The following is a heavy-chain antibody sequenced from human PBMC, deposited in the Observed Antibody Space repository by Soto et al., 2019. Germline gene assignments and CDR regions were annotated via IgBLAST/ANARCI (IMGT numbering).Heavy chain of an antibody. CDR2: ISGGGDTT. CDR3: VKLMVFVFLPAGVLDD. Sequence: EVQLLESGGGLVQPGGSLRLTCAASGFTIISYGISRIRLSPRKGLAWVSVISGGGDTTYSPPSVQARFTISRAVFMYTLYLQMNSLRSEDTAIYFCVKLMVFVFLPAGVLDDWGTETLVSVSS. J-gene: IGHJ4*02. V-gene: IGHV3-23*01. CDR1: GFTIISYG. D-gene: IGHD3-3*01.